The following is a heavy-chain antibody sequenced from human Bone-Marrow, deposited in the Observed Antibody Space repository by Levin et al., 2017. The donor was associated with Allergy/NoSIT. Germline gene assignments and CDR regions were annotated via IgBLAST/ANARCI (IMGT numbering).Heavy chain of an antibody. CDR2: ISSSGSTI. J-gene: IGHJ6*02. CDR3: ARVGPIFGVAPDYGMDV. V-gene: IGHV3-48*03. CDR1: GFTFSSYE. D-gene: IGHD3-3*01. Sequence: GGSLRLSCAASGFTFSSYEMNWVRQAPGKGLEWVSYISSSGSTIYYADSVKGRFTISRDNAKNSLYLQMNSLRAEDTAVYYCARVGPIFGVAPDYGMDVWGQGTTVTVSS.